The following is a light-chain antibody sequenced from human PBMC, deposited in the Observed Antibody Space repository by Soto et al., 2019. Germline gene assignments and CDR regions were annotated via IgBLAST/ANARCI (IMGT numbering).Light chain of an antibody. Sequence: QSVLTQPASVSGSPGQSITISCTGISSDVGNYKYISWYQQHPGKAPKLMIYEVSNRPSGVSNRFSGSKSGTSASLAISGLQSEDEADYYCAAWDDSLNGLYVFGTGTKVTVL. J-gene: IGLJ1*01. CDR2: EVS. CDR3: AAWDDSLNGLYV. CDR1: SSDVGNYKY. V-gene: IGLV2-14*01.